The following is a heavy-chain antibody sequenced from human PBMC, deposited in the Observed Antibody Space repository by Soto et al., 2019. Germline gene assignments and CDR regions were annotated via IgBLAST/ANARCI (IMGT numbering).Heavy chain of an antibody. CDR2: TRDKTNSYTT. J-gene: IGHJ6*02. CDR1: GFTVSDHY. V-gene: IGHV3-72*01. Sequence: EVQLVESGGGLVQPGGSLRLSCAASGFTVSDHYMDWVRQAPGKGLEWVGRTRDKTNSYTTQYGASVKGRFTISRDDSKNSLYLQMNSLRTEDTAVYYCARTPQSGYDFHVWGQGTTVTVSS. D-gene: IGHD3-3*01. CDR3: ARTPQSGYDFHV.